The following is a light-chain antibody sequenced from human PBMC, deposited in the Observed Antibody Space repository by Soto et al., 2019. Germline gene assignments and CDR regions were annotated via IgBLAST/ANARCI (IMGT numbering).Light chain of an antibody. CDR3: QSYDSRLSAYV. CDR2: TNT. J-gene: IGLJ1*01. CDR1: NSNIGAGYD. Sequence: QSVLTQPPSVSGAPGQRVTISCTGSNSNIGAGYDVHWYLHLPGTAPKLLVYTNTNRPSGVPDRFSGSKSGPSASLAITGLQAEDEADYYCQSYDSRLSAYVFGTGTKVTVL. V-gene: IGLV1-40*01.